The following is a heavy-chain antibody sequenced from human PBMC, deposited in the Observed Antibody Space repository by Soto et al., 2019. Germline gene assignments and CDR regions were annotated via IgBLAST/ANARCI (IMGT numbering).Heavy chain of an antibody. J-gene: IGHJ4*02. V-gene: IGHV1-24*01. CDR3: APDGPDTALGDFDY. D-gene: IGHD5-18*01. CDR1: GYTLTELS. Sequence: ASVKVSCKVSGYTLTELSMHWVRQAPGKGLEWMGGFDPEDGETIYAQKFHGRVTMTEDTSTDTAYMELSSLRSEDTAVYYCAPDGPDTALGDFDYWGQGTLVTVSS. CDR2: FDPEDGET.